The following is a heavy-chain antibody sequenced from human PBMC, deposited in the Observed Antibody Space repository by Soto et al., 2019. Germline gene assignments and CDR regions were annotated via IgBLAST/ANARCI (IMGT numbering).Heavy chain of an antibody. V-gene: IGHV3-23*01. D-gene: IGHD6-13*01. CDR2: ISGSGGST. CDR1: GFTFSSYA. J-gene: IGHJ4*02. CDR3: AKDQTRGAAAQYFDY. Sequence: EVQLLESGGGLIQPGWSLRLSCAASGFTFSSYAMSWVRQAPGKGLEWVSAISGSGGSTFYADSVKGRFTISRDNSKNTLYLQMNSLRAEDTAVYYCAKDQTRGAAAQYFDYWGQGTLVTVSS.